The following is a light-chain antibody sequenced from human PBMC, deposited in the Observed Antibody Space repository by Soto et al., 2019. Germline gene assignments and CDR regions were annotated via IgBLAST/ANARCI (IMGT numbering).Light chain of an antibody. CDR1: TSNIGSNA. J-gene: IGLJ2*01. Sequence: QSVLTQPPSASGTPGQRVTIYCSGSTSNIGSNAVSWYQQLPGTAPKLLMYSNNQRPSGVPDRFSGSKSGTPASLAISGLQSEDEADYYCATWDDSLYGLIFGGGTKLTVL. CDR3: ATWDDSLYGLI. V-gene: IGLV1-44*01. CDR2: SNN.